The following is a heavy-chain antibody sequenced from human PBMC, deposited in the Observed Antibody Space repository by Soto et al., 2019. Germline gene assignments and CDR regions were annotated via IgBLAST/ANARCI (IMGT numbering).Heavy chain of an antibody. CDR2: ISNTGGGT. Sequence: GGSLRLSCAASGFTFNNYAMNWVRQAPGMGPEWVATISNTGGGTYYADSVKGRFTISRDNSKNTLYLQMSSLRVEDTAVYYCAKDRLAGNFDYWGQGTQVTVSS. CDR1: GFTFNNYA. J-gene: IGHJ4*02. V-gene: IGHV3-23*01. CDR3: AKDRLAGNFDY.